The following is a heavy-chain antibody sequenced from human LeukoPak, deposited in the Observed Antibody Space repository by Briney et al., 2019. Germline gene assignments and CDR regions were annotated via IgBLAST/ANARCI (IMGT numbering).Heavy chain of an antibody. CDR2: ISSSSSYI. CDR1: GFTFSSYS. D-gene: IGHD3-10*01. CDR3: ARDSRWFGELLGEYFQH. Sequence: GGSLRLSCAASGFTFSSYSMNWVRQAPGKGLEWVSSISSSSSYIYYADSVKGRFTISRDNAKNSLYLQMNSLRAEDTAVYYCARDSRWFGELLGEYFQHWGQGTLVTVSS. J-gene: IGHJ1*01. V-gene: IGHV3-21*01.